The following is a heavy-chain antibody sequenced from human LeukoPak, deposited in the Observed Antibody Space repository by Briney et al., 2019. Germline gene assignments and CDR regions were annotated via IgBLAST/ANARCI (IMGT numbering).Heavy chain of an antibody. Sequence: PGGSLRLSCAASGFTFSDYYMSWIRQAPGKGLEWVSYISSSGSTIYYADSVKGRFTISRDNAKTSLFLQMNSLRAEDTAVYYCARDESLGDFWSGYFDAFDMWGQGTMVTVSS. V-gene: IGHV3-11*04. J-gene: IGHJ3*02. CDR2: ISSSGSTI. CDR3: ARDESLGDFWSGYFDAFDM. D-gene: IGHD3-3*01. CDR1: GFTFSDYY.